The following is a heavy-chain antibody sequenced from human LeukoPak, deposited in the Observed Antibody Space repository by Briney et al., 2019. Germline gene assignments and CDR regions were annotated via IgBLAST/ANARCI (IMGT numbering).Heavy chain of an antibody. CDR3: AREGEIGYDLSDY. CDR2: INPSGGNT. D-gene: IGHD5-12*01. CDR1: GYTFTNYY. V-gene: IGHV1-46*01. Sequence: ASVTVSCMASGYTFTNYYMNWVRQAPGQGLEWMGIINPSGGNTSYAQKFQGRVTVTRDTSTSTVYMELSSLRSEDTAMYYCAREGEIGYDLSDYWGRGTLVSVSS. J-gene: IGHJ4*02.